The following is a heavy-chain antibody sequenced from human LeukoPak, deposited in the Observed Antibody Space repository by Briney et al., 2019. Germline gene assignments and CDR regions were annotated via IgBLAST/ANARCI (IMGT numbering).Heavy chain of an antibody. V-gene: IGHV3-30*02. CDR3: AKDLRRSSGWSSYYFDY. Sequence: GGSLRLSCAASGFTFSSYGMHWVRQAPGKGLEWVAFIRYDGSNKYYADSVKGRFTISRDNSKNTLYLQMSSLRAEDTAVYYCAKDLRRSSGWSSYYFDYWGQGTLVTVSS. D-gene: IGHD6-19*01. CDR1: GFTFSSYG. CDR2: IRYDGSNK. J-gene: IGHJ4*02.